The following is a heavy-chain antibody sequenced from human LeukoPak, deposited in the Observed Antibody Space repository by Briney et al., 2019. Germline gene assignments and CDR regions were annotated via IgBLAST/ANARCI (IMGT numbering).Heavy chain of an antibody. V-gene: IGHV1-69*02. Sequence: SVKVSCKASGGTFSSYTISWVRQAPGQGLEWMGRIIPILGIANYAQKFQGRVTITADKSTSRAYMELSSLRSEDTAVYYCARGDGDGYNYHYFDYWGQGTLVTVSS. CDR3: ARGDGDGYNYHYFDY. CDR2: IIPILGIA. CDR1: GGTFSSYT. J-gene: IGHJ4*02. D-gene: IGHD5-24*01.